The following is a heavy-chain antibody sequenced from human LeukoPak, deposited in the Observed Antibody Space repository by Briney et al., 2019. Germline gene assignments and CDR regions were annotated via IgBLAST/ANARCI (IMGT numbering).Heavy chain of an antibody. CDR1: GGSISSYY. Sequence: PSETLSLTCTVSGGSISSYYWSWIRQPPGKGLEWIGYIYYSGSTNYNPSLKSRVTISVDTSKNQFSLKLSSVTAADTAVHYCARDLYYYDSSGYSLDAFDIWGQGTMVTVSS. V-gene: IGHV4-59*01. CDR2: IYYSGST. CDR3: ARDLYYYDSSGYSLDAFDI. J-gene: IGHJ3*02. D-gene: IGHD3-22*01.